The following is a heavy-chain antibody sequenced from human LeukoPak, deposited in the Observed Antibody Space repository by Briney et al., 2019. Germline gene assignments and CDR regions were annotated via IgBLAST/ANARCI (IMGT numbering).Heavy chain of an antibody. V-gene: IGHV3-21*01. CDR3: TKDWGTTGPYDY. J-gene: IGHJ4*02. CDR1: GFTFSAFS. D-gene: IGHD2-2*01. CDR2: ISKGSSYI. Sequence: GGPLRLSCAASGFTFSAFSMNWVRQAPGEGLEWVSSISKGSSYIYYADSVKGRFTLSRDNAKNSLYLQMNSLRAEDTAIYYCTKDWGTTGPYDYWGQGTLVTVSS.